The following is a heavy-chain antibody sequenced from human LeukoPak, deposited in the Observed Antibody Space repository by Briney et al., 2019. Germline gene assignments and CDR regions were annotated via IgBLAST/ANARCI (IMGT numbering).Heavy chain of an antibody. CDR3: ARAPPSSSWSELDY. J-gene: IGHJ4*02. V-gene: IGHV4-59*01. CDR2: IYYSGST. CDR1: GGSISSYY. D-gene: IGHD6-13*01. Sequence: PSETLSLTCTVSGGSISSYYWSWIRQPPGKGLEWIGYIYYSGSTNYNPSLESRVTISVDTSKNQFSLKLSSVTAADTAVYYCARAPPSSSWSELDYWGQGTLVTVSS.